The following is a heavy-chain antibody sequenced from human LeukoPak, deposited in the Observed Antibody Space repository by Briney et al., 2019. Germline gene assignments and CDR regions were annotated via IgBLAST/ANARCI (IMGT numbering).Heavy chain of an antibody. CDR1: GFTLSSYG. Sequence: GGSLRLSCAASGFTLSSYGMSWVRQAPGKGLEWVSATSGSGGSTYYADSVKGRFTISRDNSKNTLYLQMDTLRAEDTAVYYCAKIYYASGRRGWFDPWGQGTLVTVSS. D-gene: IGHD3-10*01. CDR3: AKIYYASGRRGWFDP. CDR2: TSGSGGST. V-gene: IGHV3-23*01. J-gene: IGHJ5*02.